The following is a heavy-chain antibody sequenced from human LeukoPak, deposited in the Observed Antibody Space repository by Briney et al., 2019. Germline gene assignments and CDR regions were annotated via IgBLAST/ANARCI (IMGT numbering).Heavy chain of an antibody. D-gene: IGHD5-12*01. V-gene: IGHV3-72*01. Sequence: PGGSLRLSCAASGFTFSDHYIDCVRQAPGRGLEWIGLIRNRANGQTSVYAASVSGRFTISRDDSKNSVYLQMDSLKTEDTAVYYCADIGSVGTDHWGQGTLVTVSS. CDR1: GFTFSDHY. J-gene: IGHJ4*02. CDR2: IRNRANGQTS. CDR3: ADIGSVGTDH.